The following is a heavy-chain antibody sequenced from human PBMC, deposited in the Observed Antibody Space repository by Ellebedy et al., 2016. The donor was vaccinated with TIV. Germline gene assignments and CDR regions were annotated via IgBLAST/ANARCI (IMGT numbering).Heavy chain of an antibody. D-gene: IGHD2-15*01. CDR2: ISYDGSNK. Sequence: GESLKISXAASGFTFSSYAMHWVRQAPGKGLEWVAVISYDGSNKYYADSVKGRFTISRDNAKNSLYLQMNSLRAEDTAVYYCARDWWELHHGGYWGQGTLVTVSS. J-gene: IGHJ4*02. V-gene: IGHV3-30-3*01. CDR1: GFTFSSYA. CDR3: ARDWWELHHGGY.